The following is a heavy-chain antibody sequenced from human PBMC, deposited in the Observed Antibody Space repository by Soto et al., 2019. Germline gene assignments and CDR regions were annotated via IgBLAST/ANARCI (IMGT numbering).Heavy chain of an antibody. D-gene: IGHD6-19*01. V-gene: IGHV4-39*01. CDR1: GGSISSSSYY. Sequence: SETLSLTCTVSGGSISSSSYYWGWIRQPPGKGLEWIGSIYYSGSTYYNPSLKSRVTISVDTSKNQFSLKLSSVTAADTAVYYCARPFFLRIAVAPFQHWGQGTLVTVSS. J-gene: IGHJ1*01. CDR3: ARPFFLRIAVAPFQH. CDR2: IYYSGST.